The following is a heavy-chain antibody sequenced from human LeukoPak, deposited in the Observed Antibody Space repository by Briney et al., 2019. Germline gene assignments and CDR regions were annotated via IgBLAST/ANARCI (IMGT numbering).Heavy chain of an antibody. CDR3: AREGYDILTGYYSS. V-gene: IGHV3-21*01. D-gene: IGHD3-9*01. J-gene: IGHJ4*02. Sequence: PGGSLRLSCAASGFTFSSYSMNWVRQAPGKGLEWVSSISSSSSYIYYADSVKGRFTISRDNAKNALYLQMNSLRAEDTAVYYCAREGYDILTGYYSSWGQGTLVTVSS. CDR1: GFTFSSYS. CDR2: ISSSSSYI.